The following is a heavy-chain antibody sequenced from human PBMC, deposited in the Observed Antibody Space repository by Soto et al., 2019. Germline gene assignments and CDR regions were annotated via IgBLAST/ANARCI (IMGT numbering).Heavy chain of an antibody. CDR1: GGSFSVYY. D-gene: IGHD6-6*01. V-gene: IGHV4-34*01. CDR2: INHSGST. J-gene: IGHJ4*02. Sequence: PSEPLSLTCAVYGGSFSVYYWSWIRHPPGKGLEWIGEINHSGSTNYNPSLKSRVTISVDTSKNQFSLKLSSVTAADTAVYYCARRYYSSSYDYWGQGTLVPSPQ. CDR3: ARRYYSSSYDY.